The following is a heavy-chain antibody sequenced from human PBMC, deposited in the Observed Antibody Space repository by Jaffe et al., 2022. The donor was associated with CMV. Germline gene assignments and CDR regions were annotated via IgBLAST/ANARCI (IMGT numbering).Heavy chain of an antibody. Sequence: EVQLVESGGGLVQRGGSLRLSCAASGFTFSRYTMTWVRQAPGKGLEWVSGISGSGSSTYYADSVKGRFTISRDNSKNTLYLQMNSLRAEDTALYYCARKGCTSTSCYDPYNYHFHMDVWGKGTTVTVPS. V-gene: IGHV3-23*04. CDR2: ISGSGSST. CDR1: GFTFSRYT. CDR3: ARKGCTSTSCYDPYNYHFHMDV. J-gene: IGHJ6*03. D-gene: IGHD2-2*01.